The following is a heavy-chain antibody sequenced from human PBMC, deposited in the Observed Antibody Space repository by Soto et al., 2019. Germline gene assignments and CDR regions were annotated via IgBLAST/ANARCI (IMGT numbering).Heavy chain of an antibody. CDR2: ISYDGSNK. V-gene: IGHV3-30*18. J-gene: IGHJ6*02. CDR3: AKAKAIGSSDHYYYYGMDV. D-gene: IGHD6-13*01. Sequence: GGSLRLSCAAFGFTFSSYGMHWVRQAPGKGLEWVAVISYDGSNKYYADSVKGRFTISRDNSKNTLYLQMNSLRAEDTAVYYCAKAKAIGSSDHYYYYGMDVWGQGTTVTVSS. CDR1: GFTFSSYG.